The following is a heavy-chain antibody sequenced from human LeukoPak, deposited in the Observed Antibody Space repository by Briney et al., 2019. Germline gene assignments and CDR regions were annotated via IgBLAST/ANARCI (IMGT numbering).Heavy chain of an antibody. J-gene: IGHJ6*02. D-gene: IGHD2-2*01. V-gene: IGHV4-34*01. Sequence: PSETLSLTCAVYGGSLSGYYWSWIRQPPGKGPEWIGEINHSGSTNYNPSLKSRVTISVDTSKNQFSLKLSSATAADTAVYYCARGGCSSTSCYPTDYYYYGMDVWGQGTTVTVSS. CDR2: INHSGST. CDR3: ARGGCSSTSCYPTDYYYYGMDV. CDR1: GGSLSGYY.